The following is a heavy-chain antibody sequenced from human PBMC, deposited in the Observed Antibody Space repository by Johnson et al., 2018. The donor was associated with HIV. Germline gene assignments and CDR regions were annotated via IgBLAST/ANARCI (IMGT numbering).Heavy chain of an antibody. D-gene: IGHD3-10*01. CDR3: ARDHLMGLLWIGDHKWSGAFDI. CDR2: ASYDRTNK. J-gene: IGHJ3*02. Sequence: QTQLVEPGGGVVQPGRSLRLSCAASGSTFRSHAMHWVRPVPGKAPERVAVASYDRTNKYYADSAKARSTISCDISKNTLYLQMNRLRAEDTAVYYCARDHLMGLLWIGDHKWSGAFDIWGQGTMVTVSS. V-gene: IGHV3-30-3*01. CDR1: GSTFRSHA.